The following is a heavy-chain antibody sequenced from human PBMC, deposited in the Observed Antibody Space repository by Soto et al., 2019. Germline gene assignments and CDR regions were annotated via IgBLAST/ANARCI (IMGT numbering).Heavy chain of an antibody. CDR1: GYTFTRYT. CDR3: ARGIATGQLDP. CDR2: INPDNGNT. D-gene: IGHD2-15*01. V-gene: IGHV1-3*01. Sequence: SVKVSCKASGYTFTRYTMNRVRQAPGQRLEWMGWINPDNGNTKSSQKFQDRVIITRDTSASTAYMDLSSLRSEDTAVYYCARGIATGQLDPWGQGTLVTVSS. J-gene: IGHJ5*02.